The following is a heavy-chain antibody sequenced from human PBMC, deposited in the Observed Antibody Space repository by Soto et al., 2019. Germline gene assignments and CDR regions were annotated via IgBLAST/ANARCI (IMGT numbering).Heavy chain of an antibody. CDR2: INPSGGST. J-gene: IGHJ4*02. V-gene: IGHV1-46*01. D-gene: IGHD3-10*01. CDR1: GYTFTSYY. CDR3: ARDWYVSGSYSGYYFDY. Sequence: ASVKVSCKASGYTFTSYYMHRVRQAPGQGLEWMGIINPSGGSTSYAQKFQGRVTMTRDTSTSTVYMELSSLRSEDTAVYYCARDWYVSGSYSGYYFDYWGQGTLVTVSS.